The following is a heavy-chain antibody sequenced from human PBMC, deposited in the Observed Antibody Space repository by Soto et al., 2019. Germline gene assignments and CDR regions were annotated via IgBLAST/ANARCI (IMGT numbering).Heavy chain of an antibody. Sequence: PSETLSLTCTVSCVSVSSGSYYWSWIRQPPGKGLEWIGYIYYSGSTNYNPSLKSRVTISVDTSKNQFSLKMSSVTAADTAVYYCARLATRYYFDYWGQGTLVTVSS. CDR3: ARLATRYYFDY. J-gene: IGHJ4*02. CDR2: IYYSGST. V-gene: IGHV4-61*01. D-gene: IGHD1-1*01. CDR1: CVSVSSGSYY.